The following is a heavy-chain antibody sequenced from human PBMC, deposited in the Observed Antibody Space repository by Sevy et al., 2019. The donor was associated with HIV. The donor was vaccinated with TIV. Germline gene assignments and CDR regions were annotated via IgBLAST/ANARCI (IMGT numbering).Heavy chain of an antibody. CDR2: INPNSGGT. Sequence: ASVKVSCKASGYTFTGYYMHWVRQAPGQGLEWMGWINPNSGGTNYAQKFQGRVTMTRDTSISTAYMELGRLRSAATAGYYCARIHVDTAMARIGYYGMDVWGQGTTVTVSS. CDR3: ARIHVDTAMARIGYYGMDV. CDR1: GYTFTGYY. V-gene: IGHV1-2*02. J-gene: IGHJ6*02. D-gene: IGHD5-18*01.